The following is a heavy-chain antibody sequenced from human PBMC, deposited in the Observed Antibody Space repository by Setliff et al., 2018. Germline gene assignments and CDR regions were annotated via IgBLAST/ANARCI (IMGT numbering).Heavy chain of an antibody. J-gene: IGHJ5*02. V-gene: IGHV1-2*02. CDR1: GYTFTGYY. Sequence: ASVKVSCKASGYTFTGYYMHWVRQAPGQGLEWMGWINPSSGGTSYAQKFQGRVTMTRDTSISTAYMELSRLRSDDTAVYYCARVAPHYYDSSGTNWFDPWGQGTLVTVSS. D-gene: IGHD3-22*01. CDR3: ARVAPHYYDSSGTNWFDP. CDR2: INPSSGGT.